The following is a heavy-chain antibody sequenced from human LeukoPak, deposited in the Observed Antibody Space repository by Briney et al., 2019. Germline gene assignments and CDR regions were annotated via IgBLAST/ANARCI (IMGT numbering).Heavy chain of an antibody. D-gene: IGHD3-22*01. CDR1: GFTFSSYS. CDR3: ASSCDSNNWHWAPDAFDI. CDR2: ISSSSSYI. J-gene: IGHJ3*02. Sequence: GGSLRLSCAASGFTFSSYSMNWVRQAPGKGLEWVSSISSSSSYIYYADSVKGRFTISRDNAKNSLYLQMNSLRAEDTAVYYCASSCDSNNWHWAPDAFDIWGQGTMVTVSS. V-gene: IGHV3-21*01.